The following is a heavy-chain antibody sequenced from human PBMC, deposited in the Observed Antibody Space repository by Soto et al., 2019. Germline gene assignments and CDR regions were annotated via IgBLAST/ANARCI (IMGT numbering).Heavy chain of an antibody. CDR3: ARGIAVAGNDY. CDR1: GYTFTGYY. D-gene: IGHD6-19*01. J-gene: IGHJ4*02. V-gene: IGHV1-2*04. Sequence: QVQLVQSGAEVKKPGASVKVSCKASGYTFTGYYMHWVRKAPGQGLEWMGWINPNSVGTNYAQKFQGWVTMTRDTSISTAYMELIRLRSDDTAVYYCARGIAVAGNDYWGQGTLVTVS. CDR2: INPNSVGT.